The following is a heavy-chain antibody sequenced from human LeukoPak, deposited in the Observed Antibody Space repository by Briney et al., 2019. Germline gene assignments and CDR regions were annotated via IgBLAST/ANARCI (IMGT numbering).Heavy chain of an antibody. V-gene: IGHV3-23*01. D-gene: IGHD2-21*02. Sequence: GGSLRLSCAASGFTFSSYAMSWVRQAPGKGLEWVSAISGSGGSTYYADSVKGRFTISRDNSKNTLYLQMNSLRAEDTAVYYCARARHIVVVTAAFDIWGQGTMVTVSS. CDR2: ISGSGGST. J-gene: IGHJ3*02. CDR1: GFTFSSYA. CDR3: ARARHIVVVTAAFDI.